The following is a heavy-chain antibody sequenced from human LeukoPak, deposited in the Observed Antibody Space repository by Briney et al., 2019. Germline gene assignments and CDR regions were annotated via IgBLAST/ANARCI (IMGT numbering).Heavy chain of an antibody. V-gene: IGHV3-21*01. J-gene: IGHJ4*02. CDR3: ARGKVEATGDDY. CDR2: ISSSSSYI. D-gene: IGHD1-26*01. CDR1: GFTFSSYS. Sequence: PGGSLRLSCAASGFTFSSYSMNWVRQAPGKGLEWVSSISSSSSYIYYADSVKGRFTISRDNAKNSLYLQMNSLRAEDTAVYYCARGKVEATGDDYWGQGTLVTVSS.